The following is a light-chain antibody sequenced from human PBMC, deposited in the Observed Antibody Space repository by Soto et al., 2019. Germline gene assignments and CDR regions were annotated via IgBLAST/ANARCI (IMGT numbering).Light chain of an antibody. CDR1: QSMSTF. Sequence: DIQMTQSPSSLSASVGDRVTITCRASQSMSTFPYLYQQKSGKAPKLLIYASSSFVDGVPSRFSGSGSGTDFTLTISSLQPEDVAPYYCQQSYSPPYTFGRGTKREIK. CDR3: QQSYSPPYT. V-gene: IGKV1-39*01. J-gene: IGKJ2*01. CDR2: ASS.